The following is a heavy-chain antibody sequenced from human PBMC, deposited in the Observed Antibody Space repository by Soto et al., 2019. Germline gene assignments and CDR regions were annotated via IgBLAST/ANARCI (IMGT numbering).Heavy chain of an antibody. CDR1: GGSISSTSDY. V-gene: IGHV4-39*01. J-gene: IGHJ5*02. Sequence: QLQLQESGPGLVKPSETLSLTCTISGGSISSTSDYWGWVRQPPGKGLEWIGTISYSGSTYYNPSLKSRLAMSVNPSKNHFSLELRSVIAADTAVYHCTRQGKGLTTLWWFDTWGQGILVTVSS. CDR3: TRQGKGLTTLWWFDT. CDR2: ISYSGST. D-gene: IGHD4-17*01.